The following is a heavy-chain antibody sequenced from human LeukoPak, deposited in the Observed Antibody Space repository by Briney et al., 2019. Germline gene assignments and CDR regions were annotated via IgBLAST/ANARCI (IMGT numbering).Heavy chain of an antibody. Sequence: PSQTLSLTCTVSSGSISRSSYHWSWIRQPAGKGLEWIGRFYTGGTPTYNPSLKSRVTILVDTSRNQFSLKLSSVTAADTAVYYCARGSIPDYWGRGILVTVSS. CDR2: FYTGGTP. V-gene: IGHV4-61*02. J-gene: IGHJ4*02. CDR3: ARGSIPDY. CDR1: SGSISRSSYH. D-gene: IGHD2-21*01.